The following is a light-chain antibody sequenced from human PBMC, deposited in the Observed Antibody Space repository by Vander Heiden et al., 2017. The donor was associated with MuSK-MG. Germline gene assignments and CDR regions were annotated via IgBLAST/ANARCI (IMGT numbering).Light chain of an antibody. CDR1: QGISSY. CDR2: AAS. Sequence: DIQLTQSPSFLSASVGNRVTITSRASQGISSYLAWYQQKPGKAPKLLIYAASTLQSGVPSRFSGSGSGTEFTLTISSLQPEDFATYYCQQLNSYPPLTFGGGTKLEIK. CDR3: QQLNSYPPLT. J-gene: IGKJ4*01. V-gene: IGKV1-9*01.